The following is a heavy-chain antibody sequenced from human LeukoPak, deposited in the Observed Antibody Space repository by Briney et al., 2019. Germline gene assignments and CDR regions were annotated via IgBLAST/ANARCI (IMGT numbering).Heavy chain of an antibody. CDR1: GGSISSYY. J-gene: IGHJ4*02. D-gene: IGHD4-11*01. CDR2: IYTSGST. CDR3: ARLTVTTAFDY. Sequence: SETLSLTCTVSGGSISSYYWSWIRQPPGKGLEWIGYIYTSGSTNYIPSLKSRVTISVDTSKNQFSLKLSSVTAADTAVYYCARLTVTTAFDYWGQGTLVTVSS. V-gene: IGHV4-4*09.